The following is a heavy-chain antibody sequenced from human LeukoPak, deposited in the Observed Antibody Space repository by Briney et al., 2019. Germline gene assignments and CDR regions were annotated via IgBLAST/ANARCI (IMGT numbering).Heavy chain of an antibody. J-gene: IGHJ4*02. Sequence: PGGSLRLTCAASGFTFSSYGMSWVRQAPGKGLEWVSGITDNAVKTYYADSVKGRFTISRDNAKNSLYLQMNSLRAEDTALYYCAKDVSNSHFDYWGQGTLVTVSS. CDR1: GFTFSSYG. CDR2: ITDNAVKT. V-gene: IGHV3-23*01. D-gene: IGHD4-11*01. CDR3: AKDVSNSHFDY.